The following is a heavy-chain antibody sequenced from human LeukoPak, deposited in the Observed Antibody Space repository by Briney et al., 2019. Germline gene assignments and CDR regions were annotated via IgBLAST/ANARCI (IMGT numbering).Heavy chain of an antibody. Sequence: SVKVSCKASGGTFTSYAISWVRQAPGQGLEWMGRIIPNFGTANYAQKLQGRVTITTDPFTSTAHMELSTLRSEDTPVYYCASSDFDWSMLGHYYYYMDVWGKGTTVTVSS. CDR2: IIPNFGTA. J-gene: IGHJ6*03. V-gene: IGHV1-69*05. CDR1: GGTFTSYA. CDR3: ASSDFDWSMLGHYYYYMDV. D-gene: IGHD3-9*01.